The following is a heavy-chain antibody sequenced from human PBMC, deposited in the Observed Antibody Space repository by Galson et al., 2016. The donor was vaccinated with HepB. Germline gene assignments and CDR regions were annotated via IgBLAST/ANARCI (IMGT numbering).Heavy chain of an antibody. CDR1: GFTLRDYA. V-gene: IGHV3-23*01. CDR3: VRDPGQGVGLDP. J-gene: IGHJ5*02. CDR2: ISADASET. Sequence: SLRLSCAASGFTLRDYAMTWVRQAPGKGLEWVSSISADASETHYRDSVEGRFTISRDTSDNTLYLQMRSLRVDDTAIFYCVRDPGQGVGLDPWGQGTLVTVAS. D-gene: IGHD1-26*01.